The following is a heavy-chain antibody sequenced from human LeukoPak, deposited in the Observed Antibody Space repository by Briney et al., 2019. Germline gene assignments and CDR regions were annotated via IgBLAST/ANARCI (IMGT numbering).Heavy chain of an antibody. D-gene: IGHD1-26*01. CDR1: GFTVSSNY. CDR2: IFYTGTT. J-gene: IGHJ6*02. CDR3: ARDRRGAVYGMDV. V-gene: IGHV4-39*07. Sequence: GSLRLSCAASGFTVSSNYMSWIRQPPGKGLEWIGSIFYTGTTYYSPSLRSRVTISVDTSKNQFSLKLTSVTAADTAVYYCARDRRGAVYGMDVWGQGTTVIVSS.